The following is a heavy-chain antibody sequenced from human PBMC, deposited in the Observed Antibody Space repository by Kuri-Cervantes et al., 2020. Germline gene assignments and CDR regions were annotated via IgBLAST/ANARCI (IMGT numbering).Heavy chain of an antibody. J-gene: IGHJ4*02. CDR3: ARGSYYGSGSYFDLDY. CDR1: GGSISSSSYY. V-gene: IGHV4-39*07. D-gene: IGHD3-10*01. CDR2: IYYSGST. Sequence: SETLSLTCTVSGGSISSSSYYWGWIRQPPGKGLEWIGSIYYSGSTCYNPSLKSRVTISVDTSKNQFSLKLSSVTAADTAVYYCARGSYYGSGSYFDLDYWGQGTLVTVSS.